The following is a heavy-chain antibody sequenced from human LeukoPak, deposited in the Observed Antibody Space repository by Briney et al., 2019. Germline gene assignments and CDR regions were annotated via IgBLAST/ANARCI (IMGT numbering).Heavy chain of an antibody. CDR2: INPNSGGT. CDR1: GYTFTGYY. D-gene: IGHD3-16*01. Sequence: GASVKVSCKASGYTFTGYYMHWVRQAPGQGLEWMGWINPNSGGTNYAQKFQGRVTMTRDTYISTAYMELSRLRSDDTAVYYCARPSQSGVRGQNWFDPWGQGTLVTVSS. V-gene: IGHV1-2*02. J-gene: IGHJ5*02. CDR3: ARPSQSGVRGQNWFDP.